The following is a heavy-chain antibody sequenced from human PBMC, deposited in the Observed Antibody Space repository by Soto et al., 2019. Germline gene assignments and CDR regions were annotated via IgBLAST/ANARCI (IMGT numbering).Heavy chain of an antibody. CDR2: VNVGNGHT. V-gene: IGHV1-3*01. Sequence: GASVQVSCKASGYTFINNAIHWVRQAPGQSLEWMGWVNVGNGHTKYSQKFQGRITITRDTSTTTAYMELSSLRSEDTAVFYCVRDTGCSIGNCYFRFYYYGMDVWGQGTTVTVSS. CDR3: VRDTGCSIGNCYFRFYYYGMDV. J-gene: IGHJ6*02. D-gene: IGHD2-2*01. CDR1: GYTFINNA.